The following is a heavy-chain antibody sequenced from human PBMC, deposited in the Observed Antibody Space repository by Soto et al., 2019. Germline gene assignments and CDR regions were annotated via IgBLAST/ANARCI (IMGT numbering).Heavy chain of an antibody. Sequence: QVQLVESGGGVVQPGRSLRLSCAASGFTFSSYGMHWVRQAPGKGLEWVAVIWYDGSNKYYADSVKGRFTISRDNSKNTLYLQMHSLRAEDTAVYYCARARSFGSDYYYGMDVWGQGTTVTVYS. CDR3: ARARSFGSDYYYGMDV. V-gene: IGHV3-33*01. J-gene: IGHJ6*02. CDR2: IWYDGSNK. D-gene: IGHD3-10*01. CDR1: GFTFSSYG.